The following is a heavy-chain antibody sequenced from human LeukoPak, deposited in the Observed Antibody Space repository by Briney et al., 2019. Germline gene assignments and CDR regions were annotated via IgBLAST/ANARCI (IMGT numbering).Heavy chain of an antibody. J-gene: IGHJ5*02. Sequence: ASVKVSCKASGYTFTSYGISWVRQAPGQGLEWMGWISAYNGNTNYAQKLQGRVTMTTDTSTSTAYMELRSLRSDDTAVYYCARVRYYDGSGYPYNWFDPWGQGTLVTVSS. CDR2: ISAYNGNT. V-gene: IGHV1-18*01. CDR1: GYTFTSYG. CDR3: ARVRYYDGSGYPYNWFDP. D-gene: IGHD3-22*01.